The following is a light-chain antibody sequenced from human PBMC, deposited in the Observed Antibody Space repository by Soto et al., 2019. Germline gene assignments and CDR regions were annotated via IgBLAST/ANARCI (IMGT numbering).Light chain of an antibody. V-gene: IGKV1-39*01. J-gene: IGKJ4*01. CDR3: QQSYSGPLT. CDR1: QSISSY. CDR2: AAS. Sequence: DIQMTQSPSSLSASVGDRVTITCRASQSISSYLNWYQQKPGKAPKVLLYAASSLQSGVPSRFSGIGSGTDFILSISSLQPEDFATYYCQQSYSGPLTFGGGTKVEIK.